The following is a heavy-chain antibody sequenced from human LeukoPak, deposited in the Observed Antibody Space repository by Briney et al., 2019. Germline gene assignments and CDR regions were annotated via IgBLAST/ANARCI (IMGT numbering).Heavy chain of an antibody. V-gene: IGHV1-2*06. J-gene: IGHJ4*02. CDR2: INPNSGGT. CDR3: ARDQSTSFSNSYHFDY. Sequence: ASVKVSCKASGYTFTGHYMHWVRQAPGQGLEWMGRINPNSGGTSYAQKFRDRVTMTRDTSIGTAYMELGSLGSDDTAVYYCARDQSTSFSNSYHFDYWGQGALVTVSS. D-gene: IGHD6-6*01. CDR1: GYTFTGHY.